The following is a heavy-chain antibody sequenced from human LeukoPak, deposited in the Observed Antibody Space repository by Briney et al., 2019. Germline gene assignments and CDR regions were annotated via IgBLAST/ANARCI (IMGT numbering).Heavy chain of an antibody. Sequence: ASVKVSCKASGYTFTNNDINWVRQATGQGLEWMGWMNPNSGNTGYAQKFQGRVTMTRNTSISTAYMELSSLRSEDTAVYYCAQRAYSGSYYSAFDIWGQGTMVTVSS. CDR1: GYTFTNND. V-gene: IGHV1-8*01. CDR2: MNPNSGNT. CDR3: AQRAYSGSYYSAFDI. D-gene: IGHD1-26*01. J-gene: IGHJ3*02.